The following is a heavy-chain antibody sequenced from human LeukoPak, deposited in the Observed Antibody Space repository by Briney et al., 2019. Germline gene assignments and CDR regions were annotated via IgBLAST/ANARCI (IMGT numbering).Heavy chain of an antibody. J-gene: IGHJ6*03. D-gene: IGHD6-19*01. CDR2: ISSGSSTI. CDR1: GFTFSSYS. Sequence: GGSLRLSCAASGFTFSSYSMNWVRQAPGKGLEWVSYISSGSSTIYYADSVKGRFTVSRDNAKNTLYLQMNSLRAEDTAVYYCARGDSSGWYNYYYMDVWGKGTTVTISS. V-gene: IGHV3-48*04. CDR3: ARGDSSGWYNYYYMDV.